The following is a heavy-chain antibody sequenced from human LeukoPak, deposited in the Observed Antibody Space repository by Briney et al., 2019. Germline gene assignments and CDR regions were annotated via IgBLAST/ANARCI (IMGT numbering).Heavy chain of an antibody. CDR3: ARSMIAIPGGAFDI. J-gene: IGHJ3*02. CDR1: GYTFTGYY. Sequence: GASVKVSCKASGYTFTGYYMHWVRQAPGQGLEWMGWINPNSGGTNYAQKFQGRVTMTRDTSISTAYIELSRLRSDDTAVYYCARSMIAIPGGAFDIWGQGTMVTVSS. D-gene: IGHD3-22*01. V-gene: IGHV1-2*02. CDR2: INPNSGGT.